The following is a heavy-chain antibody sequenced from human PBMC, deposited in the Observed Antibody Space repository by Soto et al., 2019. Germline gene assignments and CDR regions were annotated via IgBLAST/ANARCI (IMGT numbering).Heavy chain of an antibody. J-gene: IGHJ4*02. Sequence: SGKVSCKASGGTFISYAISWLRQAPGQGLEWMGGIIPIFGTANYAQKFQGRVTITADKSTSTAYMELSSLRSEDTAVYYCARVYDSSGYLDYWGQGTLVTVSS. CDR2: IIPIFGTA. CDR1: GGTFISYA. D-gene: IGHD3-22*01. CDR3: ARVYDSSGYLDY. V-gene: IGHV1-69*06.